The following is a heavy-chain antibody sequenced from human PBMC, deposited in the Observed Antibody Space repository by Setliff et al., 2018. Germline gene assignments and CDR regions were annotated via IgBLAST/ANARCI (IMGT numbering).Heavy chain of an antibody. CDR3: VREGVHSRSSTDYRYYMDV. D-gene: IGHD6-6*01. J-gene: IGHJ6*03. CDR2: TIPMFGTT. CDR1: GGTFSSYG. Sequence: GASVKVSCKASGGTFSSYGISWVRQAPGQGLEWMGGTIPMFGTTSYARKFQGRVTIITDESTSTAYMQLSSLGSEDTAVYYCVREGVHSRSSTDYRYYMDVWGKGTTVTVSS. V-gene: IGHV1-69*05.